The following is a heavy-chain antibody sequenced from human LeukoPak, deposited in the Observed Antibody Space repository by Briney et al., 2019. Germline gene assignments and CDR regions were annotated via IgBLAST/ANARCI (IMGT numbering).Heavy chain of an antibody. D-gene: IGHD3-22*01. CDR1: GYTFTGYY. Sequence: GASVKVSCKASGYTFTGYYMHWVRQAPGQGLEWMGWINPNSGGTNYAQKFQGRVTMTRDTSISTAYMELSSLRSEDTAVYYCARGSSGYPDAFDIWGQGTMVTVSS. V-gene: IGHV1-2*02. CDR3: ARGSSGYPDAFDI. CDR2: INPNSGGT. J-gene: IGHJ3*02.